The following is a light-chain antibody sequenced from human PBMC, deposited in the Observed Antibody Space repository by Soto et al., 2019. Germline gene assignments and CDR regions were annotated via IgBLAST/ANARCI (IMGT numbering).Light chain of an antibody. J-gene: IGKJ4*01. CDR3: QQYSDWPWWT. CDR2: GAS. Sequence: EIVMTQSPATLSLSPGEPATLSCRASQSVHSNLAWFQQHPGQAPRLLIYGASSRASGIPVRFSGSGSGANFTLTISSLQPEDFAVFYCQQYSDWPWWTFGGGTKVAIK. V-gene: IGKV3-15*01. CDR1: QSVHSN.